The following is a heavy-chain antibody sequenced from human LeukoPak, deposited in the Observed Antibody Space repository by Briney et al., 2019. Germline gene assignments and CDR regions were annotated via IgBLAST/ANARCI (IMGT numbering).Heavy chain of an antibody. J-gene: IGHJ4*02. CDR2: IYYSGTT. CDR1: GGSISNYY. D-gene: IGHD3-22*01. V-gene: IGHV4-59*08. Sequence: SETLSLTCTVSGGSISNYYWNWIRQPPGKGLELIGYIYYSGTTNYNPSLKSRVTISVDTSKNQFSLKLSSVTAADTAVYYCASGYQYIFDYWGQGTLVTVSS. CDR3: ASGYQYIFDY.